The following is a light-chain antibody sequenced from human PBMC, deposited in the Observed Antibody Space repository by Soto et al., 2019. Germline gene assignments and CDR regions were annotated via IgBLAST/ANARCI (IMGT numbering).Light chain of an antibody. V-gene: IGKV3-15*01. CDR2: GGS. Sequence: EIVLTQSPGTLSLSPGERATLSCRASQSLTNSRLAWYQQKPGQAPKVLIYGGSTRATGIPARFSGSGSGTEFTLTISSLQSEDFAVYYCQQYNNWPRTFGQGTKVEIK. CDR1: QSLTNS. J-gene: IGKJ1*01. CDR3: QQYNNWPRT.